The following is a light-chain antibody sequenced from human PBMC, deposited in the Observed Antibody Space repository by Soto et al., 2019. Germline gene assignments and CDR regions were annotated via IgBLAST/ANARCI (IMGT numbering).Light chain of an antibody. CDR3: QQYGSSPPIT. CDR1: QSIDRW. Sequence: DIQMTQSPSTMPASLGDSVTIXXRASQSIDRWLAWYQQRPGKATKIXXYHASSLETGVPSRFSGSGSGTEFTLTISSLQPDDFAVYYCQQYGSSPPITFGQGTRLEIK. V-gene: IGKV1-5*01. CDR2: HAS. J-gene: IGKJ5*01.